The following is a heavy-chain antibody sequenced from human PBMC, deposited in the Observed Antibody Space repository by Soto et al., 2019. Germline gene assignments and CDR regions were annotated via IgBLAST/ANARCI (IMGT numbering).Heavy chain of an antibody. J-gene: IGHJ6*02. V-gene: IGHV5-51*01. CDR2: IYTGDSDT. Sequence: GESLKISCKGSGYSSTSYWIGWVRQMPGKGMEWMGIIYTGDSDTRYSPSFQGQVTISADKSISTAYLQWSSLKASDTAMYYCASGIEYSSSYSYYGMDVWGPGTTVTVSS. D-gene: IGHD6-6*01. CDR1: GYSSTSYW. CDR3: ASGIEYSSSYSYYGMDV.